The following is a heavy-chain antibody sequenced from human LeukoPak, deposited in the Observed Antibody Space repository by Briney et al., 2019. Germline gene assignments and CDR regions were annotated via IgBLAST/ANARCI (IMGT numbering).Heavy chain of an antibody. CDR2: INHSVST. D-gene: IGHD5-24*01. V-gene: IGHV4-34*01. J-gene: IGHJ6*02. Sequence: SETLSLTCAVYGGSFSGYHWSWIRQPPGKGLEWIGEINHSVSTNYNPSLKSRVTISVDTSKNQFSLKPSSVTAADTAVYYCASGVEMATIDYYYYYGMDVWGQGTTVTVSS. CDR1: GGSFSGYH. CDR3: ASGVEMATIDYYYYYGMDV.